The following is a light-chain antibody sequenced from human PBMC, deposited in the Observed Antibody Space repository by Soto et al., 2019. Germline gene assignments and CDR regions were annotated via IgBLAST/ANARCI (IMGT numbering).Light chain of an antibody. J-gene: IGKJ4*01. Sequence: DIVMTQSPDSLAVSLGERATINCKSSQSVLYSSNNKNYLGWYQQKPGQSPKLLIYWASTRESGVPDRFSGSGSGTDFTLTIASLQAEDVAVYYCQQYDSSPLTFGGGTKVEIK. CDR2: WAS. CDR3: QQYDSSPLT. V-gene: IGKV4-1*01. CDR1: QSVLYSSNNKNY.